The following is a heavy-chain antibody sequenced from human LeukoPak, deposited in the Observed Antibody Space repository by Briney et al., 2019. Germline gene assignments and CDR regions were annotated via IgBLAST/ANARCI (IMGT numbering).Heavy chain of an antibody. J-gene: IGHJ4*02. CDR1: GFSFSSYD. D-gene: IGHD5-24*01. Sequence: GGSLRLSCAASGFSFSSYDMHWVRQVTGKGLEWVSAIGTSGDTYYPDSVKGRFTISRENAKNSLYLQMNSLRAGDTAVYYCAKEFTILSRGYWGQGTLVTVSS. CDR3: AKEFTILSRGY. CDR2: IGTSGDT. V-gene: IGHV3-13*01.